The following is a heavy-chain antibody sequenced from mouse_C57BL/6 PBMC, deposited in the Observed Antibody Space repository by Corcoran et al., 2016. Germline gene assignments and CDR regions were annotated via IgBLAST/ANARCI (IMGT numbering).Heavy chain of an antibody. CDR1: GYTFTTYG. CDR2: INTYSGVP. Sequence: QIQLVQSGPELKKPGETVKISCKASGYTFTTYGMSWVKQAPGKGLKWMGWINTYSGVPTYADDFKGRFAFSLETSASTAYLQINNLKNEDMATYFCARVDYAWFAYWGQGTLVTVSA. V-gene: IGHV9-3*01. CDR3: ARVDYAWFAY. D-gene: IGHD2-4*01. J-gene: IGHJ3*01.